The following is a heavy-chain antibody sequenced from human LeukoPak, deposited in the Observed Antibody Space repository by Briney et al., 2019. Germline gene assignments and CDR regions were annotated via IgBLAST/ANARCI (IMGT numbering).Heavy chain of an antibody. CDR3: ARARYGSGGYFFDF. CDR1: GFNFNSYW. CDR2: IKQDGSDI. D-gene: IGHD3-10*01. V-gene: IGHV3-7*04. Sequence: GGSLRLSCAASGFNFNSYWMSWVRQAPGKGLECVANIKQDGSDIYFVDSVKGRFTISRDNAKNSLYLQMNSLRGEDTAVYYCARARYGSGGYFFDFWGQGTLVTVSS. J-gene: IGHJ4*02.